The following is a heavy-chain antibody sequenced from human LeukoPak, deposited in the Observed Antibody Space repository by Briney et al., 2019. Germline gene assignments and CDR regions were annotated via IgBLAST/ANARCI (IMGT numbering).Heavy chain of an antibody. CDR3: AKPQDGSGLNRDY. V-gene: IGHV3-7*03. CDR1: GFTISGYW. J-gene: IGHJ4*02. D-gene: IGHD3-10*01. CDR2: IRQDGGEF. Sequence: GGSLRLSCAASGFTISGYWMSWVRQAPGKGPEWVANIRQDGGEFYYVDSVKGRFTISRDNAQNSLSLQMNSLRAEDTAVYYCAKPQDGSGLNRDYWGQGTLVTVSS.